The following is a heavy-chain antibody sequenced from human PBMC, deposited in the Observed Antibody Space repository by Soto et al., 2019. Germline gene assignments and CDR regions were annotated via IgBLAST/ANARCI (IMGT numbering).Heavy chain of an antibody. CDR1: GYSFTTYW. Sequence: PGESLKISCKASGYSFTTYWIAWVRQMPGKGLEWMGIINPGDSDIRYSPSFQGQVTISADNSISTAYLQWSSLKASDTAMYYCARHEQFYYYYYGMDAWGQGTAVTVSS. CDR3: ARHEQFYYYYYGMDA. CDR2: INPGDSDI. J-gene: IGHJ6*02. D-gene: IGHD4-4*01. V-gene: IGHV5-51*01.